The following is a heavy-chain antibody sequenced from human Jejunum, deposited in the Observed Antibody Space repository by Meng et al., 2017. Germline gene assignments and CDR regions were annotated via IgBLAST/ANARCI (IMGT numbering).Heavy chain of an antibody. CDR3: ARDPLDPNIAATGWFDP. V-gene: IGHV4-4*02. CDR1: SGSISTQNW. D-gene: IGHD2/OR15-2a*01. Sequence: VQRPQSGPASVKPSGTLSPTCAVASGSISTQNWWSWVRQPPGKGLEWIGEISHTGRINYNPSLKSRVTMSLDKSKNQFSLDLTSVTGADTAVYYCARDPLDPNIAATGWFDPWGQGTLVTVSS. CDR2: ISHTGRI. J-gene: IGHJ5*02.